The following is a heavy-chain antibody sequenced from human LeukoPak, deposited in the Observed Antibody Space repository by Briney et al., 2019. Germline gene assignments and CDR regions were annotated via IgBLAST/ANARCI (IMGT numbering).Heavy chain of an antibody. CDR3: ARSPGGGRWGYYYYGMDV. CDR1: GGSFSGYY. Sequence: SETLSLTCAVYGGSFSGYYWSWIRQPPGKGLEWIGEINHSGSTNYNPSLKSRVTISVDESKNQFSLKLSSVTAADTAVYYCARSPGGGRWGYYYYGMDVWGQGTTVTVSS. D-gene: IGHD2-15*01. V-gene: IGHV4-34*01. J-gene: IGHJ6*02. CDR2: INHSGST.